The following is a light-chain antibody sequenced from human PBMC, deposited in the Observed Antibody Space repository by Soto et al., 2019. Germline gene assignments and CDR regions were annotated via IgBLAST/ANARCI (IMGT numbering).Light chain of an antibody. CDR2: GAS. J-gene: IGKJ1*01. CDR3: QQYHSWPPRT. CDR1: QSVSSTY. V-gene: IGKV3-20*01. Sequence: VVLPKSPCTLSLSPGERSGVAGISIQSVSSTYLAWYQQKPGQAPRLLIYGASSRASGIPARFSGSGSGTEFTLTISSLQSEDFAVYYCQQYHSWPPRTFGQGTNVDI.